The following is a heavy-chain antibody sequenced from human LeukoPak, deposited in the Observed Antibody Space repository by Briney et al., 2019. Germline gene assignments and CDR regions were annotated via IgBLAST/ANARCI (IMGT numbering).Heavy chain of an antibody. Sequence: GGSLRLSCAASGFTFSDYYMSWIRQAPGKGLEWASYISSSGSTIYYADSVKGRFTISRDNAKNSLYLQMNSLRAEDTAVYYCAREPPYYYDSSGSLDYWGQGTLVTVSS. CDR3: AREPPYYYDSSGSLDY. CDR1: GFTFSDYY. V-gene: IGHV3-11*01. D-gene: IGHD3-22*01. CDR2: ISSSGSTI. J-gene: IGHJ4*02.